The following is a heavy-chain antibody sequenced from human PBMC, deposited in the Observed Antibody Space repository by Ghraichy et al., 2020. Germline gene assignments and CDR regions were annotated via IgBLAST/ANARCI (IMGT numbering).Heavy chain of an antibody. Sequence: ASVKVSCKAGGDTFTAPYTHWERESRVLGLEWKGWINPNSGGTNYAQKFQGRVTMTRDTSITTAYMELSRLRSDDTAVYYCARERPPYSGYDYGVDYWGLFTLVTVAS. CDR2: INPNSGGT. J-gene: IGHJ4*01. D-gene: IGHD5-12*01. CDR3: ARERPPYSGYDYGVDY. CDR1: GDTFTAPY. V-gene: IGHV1-2*02.